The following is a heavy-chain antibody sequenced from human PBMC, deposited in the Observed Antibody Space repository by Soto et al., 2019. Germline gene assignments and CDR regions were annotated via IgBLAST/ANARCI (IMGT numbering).Heavy chain of an antibody. D-gene: IGHD3-16*01. CDR1: GFTFSSYA. J-gene: IGHJ3*02. CDR2: ISGSGGST. CDR3: AKDSPEDYVPELSDAFDI. Sequence: EVQLLESGGGLVQPGGSLRLSCAASGFTFSSYAMSWVRQAPGKGLEWVSAISGSGGSTYYADSVKGRFTISRDNSKNTLYLQMNSLRAEDTAVYYCAKDSPEDYVPELSDAFDIWGQGTMVTVSS. V-gene: IGHV3-23*01.